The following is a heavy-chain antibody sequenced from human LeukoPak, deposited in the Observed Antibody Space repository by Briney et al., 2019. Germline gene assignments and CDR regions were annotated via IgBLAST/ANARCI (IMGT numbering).Heavy chain of an antibody. D-gene: IGHD5-12*01. V-gene: IGHV3-49*04. CDR3: TREDSGYDYDAFDI. J-gene: IGHJ3*02. CDR1: GFTFGDYT. CDR2: IRRTVYGGTT. Sequence: PGGSLRLSRTASGFTFGDYTMSWVRQAPGKGLEWLGFIRRTVYGGTTEYAAPAKGRFTISRDDSKSIAYLEMNSLKTEDTGVYYCTREDSGYDYDAFDIWGQGTMVTVSS.